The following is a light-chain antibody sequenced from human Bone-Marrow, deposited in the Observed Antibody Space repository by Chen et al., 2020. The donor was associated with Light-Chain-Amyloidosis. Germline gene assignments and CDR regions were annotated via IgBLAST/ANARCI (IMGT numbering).Light chain of an antibody. J-gene: IGLJ2*01. CDR2: DNN. CDR1: SSNIGNNY. Sequence: QSVLTQPPSVSAAPGQKVTISCSGSSSNIGNNYVSWYQQLPGTAPKLLIYDNNKRPSGIPGRFSGSKSGTSATLGITGLQTGDEADYYGGTWDSSLSAVVFGGGTKLTVL. V-gene: IGLV1-51*01. CDR3: GTWDSSLSAVV.